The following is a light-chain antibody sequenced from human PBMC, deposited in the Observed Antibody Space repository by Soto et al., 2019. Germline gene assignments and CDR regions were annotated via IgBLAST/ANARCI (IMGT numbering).Light chain of an antibody. CDR3: QQYNNWPLYT. J-gene: IGKJ2*01. CDR2: AAS. V-gene: IGKV3-15*01. CDR1: QGIGTN. Sequence: EIVMTQSPGTLSVSPGERATLSCRASQGIGTNLAWYQQRPGQAPRLLIYAASSRATDIPARFTGRGSGTEFSLTISSLQHEDFAVYFCQQYNNWPLYTFGQGTNLDI.